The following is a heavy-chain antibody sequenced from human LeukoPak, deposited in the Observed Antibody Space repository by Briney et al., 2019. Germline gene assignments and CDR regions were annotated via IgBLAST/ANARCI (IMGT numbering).Heavy chain of an antibody. J-gene: IGHJ4*02. CDR3: ARDTVGASPIFDY. D-gene: IGHD1-26*01. V-gene: IGHV4-34*01. CDR1: GGTFSGYY. Sequence: PSETLSLTCAVYGGTFSGYYWSWIRQPPGKGLEWIGEINHSGSTDYNPSLKSRVTISVDTSKNQFSLKQSSVTAADTAVYYCARDTVGASPIFDYWGQGTLVTVSS. CDR2: INHSGST.